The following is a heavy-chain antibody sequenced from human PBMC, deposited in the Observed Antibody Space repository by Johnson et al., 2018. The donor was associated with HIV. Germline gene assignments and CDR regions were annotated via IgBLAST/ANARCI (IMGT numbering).Heavy chain of an antibody. CDR3: AGDSSSWYGGGFDI. CDR2: ISYDGSNK. Sequence: QVQLVESGGGVVQPGRSLRLSCAASGFTFSSYAIHWVRQAPGKGLEWVGVISYDGSNKYYADSVKGRFTISRDNSKNTLYLQMNSLRAEDTAVYYCAGDSSSWYGGGFDIWGQGKMVTVSS. D-gene: IGHD6-13*01. V-gene: IGHV3-30*04. CDR1: GFTFSSYA. J-gene: IGHJ3*02.